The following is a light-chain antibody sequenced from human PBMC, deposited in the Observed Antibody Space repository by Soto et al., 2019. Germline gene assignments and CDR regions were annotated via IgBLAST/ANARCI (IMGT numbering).Light chain of an antibody. V-gene: IGKV3-15*01. CDR3: RQKKICLSTP. J-gene: IGKJ2*01. Sequence: EIEMTQSPATLPVSPGERATLSCRASQSVSTNLAWYQQKPGQAPRLLIYGASTRAPGFPARFTGSGSGTKLPFTIRTFKSKDFQVFSFRQKKICLSTPFGRGTRRETK. CDR1: QSVSTN. CDR2: GAS.